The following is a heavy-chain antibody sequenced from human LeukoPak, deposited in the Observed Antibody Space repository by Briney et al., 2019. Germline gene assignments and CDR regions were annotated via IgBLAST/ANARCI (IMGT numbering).Heavy chain of an antibody. CDR3: AIDPNWGTHS. V-gene: IGHV3-23*01. Sequence: GGSLRLSCAASGFTYSTYTMYWVRHPPGKRLEWVSIIVSSGGGIHYADSVKGRFTISRDNSKNALYLQMNSLRVEDAAVYYCAIDPNWGTHSWGQGVLVTVSS. CDR1: GFTYSTYT. J-gene: IGHJ4*02. CDR2: IVSSGGGI. D-gene: IGHD7-27*01.